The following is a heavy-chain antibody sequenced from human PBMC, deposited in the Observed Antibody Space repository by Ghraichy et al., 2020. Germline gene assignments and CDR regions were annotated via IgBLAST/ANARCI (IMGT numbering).Heavy chain of an antibody. V-gene: IGHV4-39*07. CDR3: ARQTKYYYDSSGLYY. J-gene: IGHJ4*02. D-gene: IGHD3-22*01. CDR1: GGSISSSSYY. CDR2: IYYSGST. Sequence: SETLSLTCTVSGGSISSSSYYWGWIRQPPGKGLEWIGSIYYSGSTYYNPSLKSRVTISVDTSKNQFSLKLSSVTAADTAVYYCARQTKYYYDSSGLYYWGQGTLVTVSS.